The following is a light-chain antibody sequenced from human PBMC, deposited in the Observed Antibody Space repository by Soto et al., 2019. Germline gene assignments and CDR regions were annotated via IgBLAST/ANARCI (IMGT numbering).Light chain of an antibody. J-gene: IGKJ1*01. CDR2: EAS. V-gene: IGKV1-5*03. Sequence: DIQMTQSPSTLSASVGDRVTITCRASQSISDSLAWYQQKPGKAPKLLIYEASNLKSGVPSRFSGSGSGTEYTLTISRLQHDDVASYYCQQYNGYWTFGQGTKVEIK. CDR3: QQYNGYWT. CDR1: QSISDS.